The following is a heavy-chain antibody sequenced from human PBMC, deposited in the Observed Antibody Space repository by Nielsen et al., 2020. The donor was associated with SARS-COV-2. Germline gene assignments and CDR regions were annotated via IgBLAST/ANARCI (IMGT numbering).Heavy chain of an antibody. Sequence: GGSQRLSCSASGFTFSSTYMDWVRQAPGQGLVWVSRINPSGSGTAYADSVKGRFAVSRDNAENTVVLQIHSLRVEDTAVYYCAGGADFWSGTQRYYMDVWGKGTTVTVSS. CDR2: INPSGSGT. V-gene: IGHV3-74*01. D-gene: IGHD3-3*01. J-gene: IGHJ6*03. CDR3: AGGADFWSGTQRYYMDV. CDR1: GFTFSSTY.